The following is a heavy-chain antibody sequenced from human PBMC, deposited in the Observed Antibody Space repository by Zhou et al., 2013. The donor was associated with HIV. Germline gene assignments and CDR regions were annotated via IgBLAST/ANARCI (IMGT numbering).Heavy chain of an antibody. CDR2: IIPILGIA. D-gene: IGHD2-15*01. CDR3: ARSLVPRGVAATPFDY. CDR1: GGTFSSYA. Sequence: QVQLVQSGAEVKKPGSSVKVSCKASGGTFSSYAISWVRQAPGQGLEWMGRIIPILGIANYAQKFQGRVTITADKSTSTAYMELSSLRSEDTAVYYCARSLVPRGVAATPFDYWGQGTLVTVSS. V-gene: IGHV1-69*04. J-gene: IGHJ4*02.